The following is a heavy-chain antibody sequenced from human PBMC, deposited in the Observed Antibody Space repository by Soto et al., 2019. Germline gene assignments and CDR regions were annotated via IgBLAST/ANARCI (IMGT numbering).Heavy chain of an antibody. D-gene: IGHD2-15*01. J-gene: IGHJ6*02. CDR1: GYTFTSYG. CDR2: ISAYNGNT. Sequence: QVQLVQSGAEVKKPGASVKVSCKASGYTFTSYGISWVRQAPGQGLEWMGWISAYNGNTNYAQKLQGRVTMTTDTSTSTAYKELRRLRSDDTAVNYCARDEGYCSGGSCYPGYYYYGLAVWGQGTTVTVSS. V-gene: IGHV1-18*01. CDR3: ARDEGYCSGGSCYPGYYYYGLAV.